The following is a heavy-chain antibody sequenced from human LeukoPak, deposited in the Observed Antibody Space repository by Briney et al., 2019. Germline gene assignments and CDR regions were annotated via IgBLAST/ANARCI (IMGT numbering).Heavy chain of an antibody. CDR2: ISSSSSTI. J-gene: IGHJ4*02. CDR3: ARDLVVPAGN. Sequence: GGSLRLSCAASGFTFSSYSMNWVRQAPGKGLEWVSYISSSSSTIYYADSVKGRFTISRDNAKNSLYLQMNSLRAEDAAVYYCARDLVVPAGNWGQGTLVTVSS. D-gene: IGHD2-2*01. V-gene: IGHV3-48*01. CDR1: GFTFSSYS.